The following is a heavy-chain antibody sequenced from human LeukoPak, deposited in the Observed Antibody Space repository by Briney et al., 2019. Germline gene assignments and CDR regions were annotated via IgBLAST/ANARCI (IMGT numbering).Heavy chain of an antibody. CDR3: AREGMYNSSSYFDY. Sequence: SETLSLTCTVSGGSISGYYWTWIRQPPGKGLEWIGYMYYSGSTNYNPSLKSRVTISIDTSKNQFSLKLTSVTAADTAVYYCAREGMYNSSSYFDYWGQGTLVTVSS. D-gene: IGHD6-6*01. CDR2: MYYSGST. V-gene: IGHV4-59*01. CDR1: GGSISGYY. J-gene: IGHJ4*02.